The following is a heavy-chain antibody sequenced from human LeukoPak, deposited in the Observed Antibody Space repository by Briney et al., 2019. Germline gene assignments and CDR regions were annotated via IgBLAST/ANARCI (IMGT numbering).Heavy chain of an antibody. CDR2: IWYDGSSK. V-gene: IGHV3-33*01. J-gene: IGHJ4*02. Sequence: GWSLTLSCAASGFTFSSYGMHWVRQAPGKGLEWVALIWYDGSSKHYADSVRVRFTISRDNSKNTLYLQMNSLRAEDTAVYYCARDFELSHWGQGTLVTVSS. D-gene: IGHD3-16*02. CDR3: ARDFELSH. CDR1: GFTFSSYG.